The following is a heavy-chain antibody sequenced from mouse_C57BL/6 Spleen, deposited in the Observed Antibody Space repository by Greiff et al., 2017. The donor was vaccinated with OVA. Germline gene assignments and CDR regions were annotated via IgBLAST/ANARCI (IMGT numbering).Heavy chain of an antibody. V-gene: IGHV5-4*01. CDR3: ARDVYDYDDYAMDY. D-gene: IGHD2-4*01. J-gene: IGHJ4*01. Sequence: EVKVVESGGGLVKPGGSLKLSCAASGFTFSSYAMSWVRQTPEKRLEWVATISDGGSYTYYPDNVKGRFPISRDNAKNNLYLQMSRLKSEGTAMYYCARDVYDYDDYAMDYWGQGTSVTVSS. CDR1: GFTFSSYA. CDR2: ISDGGSYT.